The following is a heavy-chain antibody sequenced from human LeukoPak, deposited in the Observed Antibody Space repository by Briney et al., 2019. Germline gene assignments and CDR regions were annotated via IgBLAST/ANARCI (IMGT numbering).Heavy chain of an antibody. V-gene: IGHV1-18*01. CDR1: GGTFSSYA. CDR3: ARDFGGSYRYYYYYYMDV. Sequence: ASVKVSCKASGGTFSSYAISWVRQAPGQGLEWMGWISAYNGNTNYAQKLQGRVTMTTDTSTSTAYMELRSLRSDDTAVYYCARDFGGSYRYYYYYYMDVWGKGTTVTVSS. CDR2: ISAYNGNT. D-gene: IGHD1-26*01. J-gene: IGHJ6*03.